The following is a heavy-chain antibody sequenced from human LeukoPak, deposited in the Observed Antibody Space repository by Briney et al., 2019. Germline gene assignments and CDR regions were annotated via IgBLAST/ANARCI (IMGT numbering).Heavy chain of an antibody. CDR1: GGSISSYY. Sequence: SETLSLTCTVSGGSISSYYWSWIRQPPGKGLEWIGSIYYSGSTYYNPSLQSRVTISVDTSKNQFSLKLSSVTAADTAVYYCATTVGATRGWLGYWGQGSPVTVSS. D-gene: IGHD1-26*01. J-gene: IGHJ4*02. CDR2: IYYSGST. CDR3: ATTVGATRGWLGY. V-gene: IGHV4-59*12.